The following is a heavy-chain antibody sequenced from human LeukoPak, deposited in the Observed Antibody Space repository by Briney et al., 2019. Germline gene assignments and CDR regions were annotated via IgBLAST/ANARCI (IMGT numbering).Heavy chain of an antibody. Sequence: GGSLRLPCAASGFTFSSYSMNWVRQAPGKGLEWVSYISSSSSTIYYADSVEGRFTISRDNAKNSLYLQMNSLRAEDTAVYYCARDRELSVVVVAAPSFDYWGQGTLVTVSS. D-gene: IGHD2-15*01. V-gene: IGHV3-48*04. CDR3: ARDRELSVVVVAAPSFDY. CDR1: GFTFSSYS. CDR2: ISSSSSTI. J-gene: IGHJ4*02.